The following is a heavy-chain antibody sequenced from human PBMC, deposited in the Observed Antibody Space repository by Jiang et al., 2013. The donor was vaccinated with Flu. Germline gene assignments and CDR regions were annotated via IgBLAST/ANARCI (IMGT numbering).Heavy chain of an antibody. J-gene: IGHJ3*02. Sequence: CAASGFTFSSYAMHWVRQAPGKGLEWVAVIWYDGGNKFYADSVKGRFTISRDNSKNTLFLQMNSLRAEDTAVYYCARSYGNWKKYGGDDAFDIWGQGTMVTVSS. D-gene: IGHD1-1*01. CDR3: ARSYGNWKKYGGDDAFDI. CDR1: GFTFSSYA. CDR2: IWYDGGNK. V-gene: IGHV3-33*01.